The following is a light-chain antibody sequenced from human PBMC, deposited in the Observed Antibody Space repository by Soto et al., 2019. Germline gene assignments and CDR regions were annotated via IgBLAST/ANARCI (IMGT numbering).Light chain of an antibody. Sequence: EIVLTQSPGTLSLSPGERATLSCRASQSVSSSYLAWYQQKPGQAPSLLIYGASCRATGIPDRFSGSGSGADFTLTFSRLETEDFGVYYCQQYGSSPSTFGQGTLLEIK. V-gene: IGKV3-20*01. CDR2: GAS. J-gene: IGKJ2*01. CDR1: QSVSSSY. CDR3: QQYGSSPST.